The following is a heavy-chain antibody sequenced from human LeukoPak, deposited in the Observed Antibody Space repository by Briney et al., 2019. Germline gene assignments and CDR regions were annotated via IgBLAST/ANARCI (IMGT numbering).Heavy chain of an antibody. Sequence: ASVKVSCKASEYTFTDCYLHWVRQAPGQGPEWMGWNNPVSGGTPYAGKFQDRFTLTRDTSINTAYMELSGLRSHDTPGYYGVRANFLYCGSTSGLFDFWGQGTLVTVSS. CDR1: EYTFTDCY. V-gene: IGHV1-2*07. J-gene: IGHJ4*02. D-gene: IGHD2-2*01. CDR2: NNPVSGGT. CDR3: VRANFLYCGSTSGLFDF.